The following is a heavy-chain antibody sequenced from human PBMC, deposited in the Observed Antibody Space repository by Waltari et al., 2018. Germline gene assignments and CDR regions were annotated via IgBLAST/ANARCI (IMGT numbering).Heavy chain of an antibody. J-gene: IGHJ4*02. CDR2: ISSSSSYI. Sequence: EVQLVESGGGLVKPGGSLRLSCAASGFTFSSYSMNWVLQAPGKGLEWVSSISSSSSYIYYADSVKGRFTISRDNAKNSLYLQMNSLRAEDTAVYYCARGFYCSSTSCYFRGYDYWGQGTLVTVSS. D-gene: IGHD2-2*01. V-gene: IGHV3-21*01. CDR1: GFTFSSYS. CDR3: ARGFYCSSTSCYFRGYDY.